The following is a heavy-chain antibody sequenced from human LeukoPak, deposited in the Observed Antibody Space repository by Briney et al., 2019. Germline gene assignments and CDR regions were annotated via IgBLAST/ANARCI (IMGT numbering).Heavy chain of an antibody. CDR2: INPSGGST. CDR3: ARAPGKTIFGVVIRRYFDY. D-gene: IGHD3-3*01. CDR1: GYTFTSYY. Sequence: GASVKVSCKASGYTFTSYYMHWVRQAPGQGLEWMGIINPSGGSTSYAQKFQGRVTMTRDTSTSTVYMELSSLRSEDTAVYYCARAPGKTIFGVVIRRYFDYWGQGTLVTVSS. J-gene: IGHJ4*02. V-gene: IGHV1-46*01.